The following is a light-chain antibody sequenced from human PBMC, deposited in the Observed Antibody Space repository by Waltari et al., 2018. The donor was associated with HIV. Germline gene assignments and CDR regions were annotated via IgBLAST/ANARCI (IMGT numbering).Light chain of an antibody. CDR1: KLGDRY. J-gene: IGLJ3*02. CDR3: QVWDYRGYVM. V-gene: IGLV3-1*01. Sequence: SYELTQPPSVSVSPGQTASISCSGAKLGDRYASWYQQRPGQSPVLIIYQDKKRPSGIPERFSGSNSGNTATLTISGTQTMDEADYYCQVWDYRGYVMFGGGTKLTVL. CDR2: QDK.